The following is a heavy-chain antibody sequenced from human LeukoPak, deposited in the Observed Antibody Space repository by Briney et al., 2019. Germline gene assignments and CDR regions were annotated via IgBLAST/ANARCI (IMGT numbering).Heavy chain of an antibody. D-gene: IGHD6-19*01. Sequence: ASVKVSCKVSGYTLTELSMHWVRQAPGQRLEWMGWINAGNGNTKYSQKFQGRVTITRDTSASTAYMELSSLRSEDTAVYYCARSRAIGSGWPGNYWGQGTLVTVSS. CDR1: GYTLTELS. CDR2: INAGNGNT. CDR3: ARSRAIGSGWPGNY. V-gene: IGHV1-3*01. J-gene: IGHJ4*02.